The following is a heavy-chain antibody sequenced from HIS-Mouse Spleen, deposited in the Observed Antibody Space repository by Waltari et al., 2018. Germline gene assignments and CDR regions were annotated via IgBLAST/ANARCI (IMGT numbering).Heavy chain of an antibody. J-gene: IGHJ4*02. Sequence: QVQLVESGGGVVQPGRSLRLSCAASGFTFSSYGMHWVRQAPGKGLVWVAVISYDGSNKYYAESGKGRFTISRDNSKNTLYLQMNSLRAEDTAVYYCAKDKHHAFDYWGQGTLVTVSS. CDR2: ISYDGSNK. V-gene: IGHV3-30*18. CDR1: GFTFSSYG. CDR3: AKDKHHAFDY.